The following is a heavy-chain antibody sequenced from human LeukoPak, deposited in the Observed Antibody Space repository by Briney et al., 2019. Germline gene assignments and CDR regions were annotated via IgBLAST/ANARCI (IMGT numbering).Heavy chain of an antibody. Sequence: GGSLRLSCAASGFTFDDYAMHWVRQAPGKGLEWVSGISWNSGSIGYADSVKGRFTISRDNAKNSLYLQMNSLRAEDTALYYCAKDSGSGMLYWYFDLWGRGTLVTVSS. J-gene: IGHJ2*01. D-gene: IGHD3-10*01. CDR1: GFTFDDYA. CDR2: ISWNSGSI. CDR3: AKDSGSGMLYWYFDL. V-gene: IGHV3-9*01.